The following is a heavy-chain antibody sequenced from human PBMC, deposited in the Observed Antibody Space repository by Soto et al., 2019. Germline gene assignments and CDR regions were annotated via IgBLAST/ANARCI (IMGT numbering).Heavy chain of an antibody. Sequence: GGSLRLSCTASGFTFGDYAMSWFRQAPGKGLEWVGFIRSKGYGGTTEYAAYVKGRFTILRDDSKSIAYLQMNSLKTEDTAVYYCTREPVTYYDILTGSSDYWGQGTLVTVSS. D-gene: IGHD3-9*01. CDR3: TREPVTYYDILTGSSDY. CDR2: IRSKGYGGTT. CDR1: GFTFGDYA. V-gene: IGHV3-49*03. J-gene: IGHJ4*02.